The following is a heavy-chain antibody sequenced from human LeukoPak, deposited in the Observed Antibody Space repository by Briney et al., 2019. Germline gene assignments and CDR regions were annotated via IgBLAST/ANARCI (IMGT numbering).Heavy chain of an antibody. V-gene: IGHV3-23*01. D-gene: IGHD2-2*01. J-gene: IGHJ4*02. CDR3: AKGTLGYCTSNRCYPFDS. CDR2: ITGEGAHT. Sequence: SWXRXAPXKGLEWISGITGEGAHTWYADSVKGRFTISRDNSKTTMFLQMNSLRAEDTAVYFCAKGTLGYCTSNRCYPFDSWGQGTLVTVSS.